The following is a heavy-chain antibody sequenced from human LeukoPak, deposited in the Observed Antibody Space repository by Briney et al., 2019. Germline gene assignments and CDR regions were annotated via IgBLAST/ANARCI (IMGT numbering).Heavy chain of an antibody. CDR3: ARDHRRYYDSSGSEYFQH. CDR2: IYTSEST. CDR1: GGSISSYY. D-gene: IGHD3-22*01. J-gene: IGHJ1*01. V-gene: IGHV4-4*07. Sequence: PSETLSLTCTVSGGSISSYYWSWIRQPAGKGLEWIGRIYTSESTNYNPSLKSRVTMSVDTSKNQFSLKLSSVTAADTAVYYCARDHRRYYDSSGSEYFQHWGQGTLVTVSS.